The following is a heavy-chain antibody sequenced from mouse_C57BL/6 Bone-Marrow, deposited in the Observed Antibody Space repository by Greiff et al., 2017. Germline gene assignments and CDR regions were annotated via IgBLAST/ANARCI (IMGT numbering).Heavy chain of an antibody. CDR1: GYTFTSYW. Sequence: QVQLQQPGAELVKPGASVKLSCKASGYTFTSYWMQWVKQRPGQGLEWIGEIDPSDSYTNYNQKFKGKATLTVDTSSSTAYMQLSSLTSEDSAVYYCARENRFAEDYYGSSYYWYFDVWGTGTTVTVSS. V-gene: IGHV1-50*01. D-gene: IGHD1-1*01. J-gene: IGHJ1*03. CDR3: ARENRFAEDYYGSSYYWYFDV. CDR2: IDPSDSYT.